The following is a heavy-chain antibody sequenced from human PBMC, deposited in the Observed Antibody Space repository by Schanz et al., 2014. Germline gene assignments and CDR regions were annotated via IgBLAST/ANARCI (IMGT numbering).Heavy chain of an antibody. D-gene: IGHD4-4*01. Sequence: QVQLVESGGGVVRPGRSLRLSCAASGFTFNNYGMHWVRQAPGKGLEWVAVIWYDGTDRYYADSVKGRFTISRDNSKNTLYLQMNSLRAEDTAVYYCAKTPRNDYSNYGLSYHYGMDVWGQGTTVTVSS. CDR2: IWYDGTDR. CDR1: GFTFNNYG. J-gene: IGHJ6*02. V-gene: IGHV3-33*06. CDR3: AKTPRNDYSNYGLSYHYGMDV.